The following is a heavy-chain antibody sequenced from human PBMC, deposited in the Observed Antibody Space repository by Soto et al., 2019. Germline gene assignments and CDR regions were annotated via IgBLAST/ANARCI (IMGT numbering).Heavy chain of an antibody. CDR2: ISFSGSST. V-gene: IGHV3-23*01. J-gene: IGHJ6*03. CDR1: GFTFGSYA. CDR3: AKKGVSLIYYYYIDG. D-gene: IGHD3-16*01. Sequence: EVQLLESGGDLVQPGGSLRLSCAASGFTFGSYAMSWVRQAPGKGLEWVSTISFSGSSTYYADSVKGRFTISRDNSKNTLYLQMSSLRAEDTALYYCAKKGVSLIYYYYIDGWGKGTTVTVSS.